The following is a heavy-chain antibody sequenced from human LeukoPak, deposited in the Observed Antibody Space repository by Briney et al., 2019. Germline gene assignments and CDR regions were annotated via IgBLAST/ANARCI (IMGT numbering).Heavy chain of an antibody. V-gene: IGHV4-59*08. CDR2: FFYGANT. CDR3: ARHPARGQQGYAFDI. Sequence: PSETLSLTCTVSGGSISNYYWSWIRQPPGKGLEWIGYFFYGANTNYNPSLKSRVTISVDTSKNQFSLKLTSVTAADTAFYYCARHPARGQQGYAFDIWGQGTMVTVSS. J-gene: IGHJ3*02. CDR1: GGSISNYY. D-gene: IGHD6-13*01.